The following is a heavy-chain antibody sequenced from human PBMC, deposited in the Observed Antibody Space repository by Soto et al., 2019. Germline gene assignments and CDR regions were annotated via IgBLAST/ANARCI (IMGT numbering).Heavy chain of an antibody. CDR3: ARDQVIRYYYYYGMDV. CDR1: GGSISSGGYY. CDR2: IYYSGST. J-gene: IGHJ6*02. Sequence: QVQLQESGPGLVKPSQTLSLTCTVSGGSISSGGYYWSWIRQHPGKGLEWIGYIYYSGSTYYNPSLKSRVTISVATSKNQFSLKLSSVTAADTAVYYCARDQVIRYYYYYGMDVWGQGTTVTVSS. D-gene: IGHD3-22*01. V-gene: IGHV4-31*03.